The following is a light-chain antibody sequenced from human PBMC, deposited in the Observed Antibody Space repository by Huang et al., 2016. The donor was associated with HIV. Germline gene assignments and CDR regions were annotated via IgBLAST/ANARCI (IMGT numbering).Light chain of an antibody. CDR3: QQYNTFWT. CDR2: KSS. Sequence: DIQMTQSPSIVSASVGDRVTITCRASQSVSTWLAWYQQKPGKPPKRLIYKSSTLESGVPSRVSGSGSETEFTLTISSLQPDDFATYYCQQYNTFWTFGQGTKV. V-gene: IGKV1-5*03. J-gene: IGKJ1*01. CDR1: QSVSTW.